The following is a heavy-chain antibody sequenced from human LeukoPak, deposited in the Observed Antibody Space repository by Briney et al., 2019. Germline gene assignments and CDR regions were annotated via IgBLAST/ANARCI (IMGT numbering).Heavy chain of an antibody. CDR1: GFTFSNYA. D-gene: IGHD4-11*01. V-gene: IGHV3-23*01. CDR3: AKERATVTTY. Sequence: GGSLRLPCAASGFTFSNYAMTWVRRAPGKGLEWVSAISGSGGSTYYADSVKGRFTISRDNSKNTLYLQMNSLRAEDTAVYYCAKERATVTTYWGQGTLVTVSS. CDR2: ISGSGGST. J-gene: IGHJ4*02.